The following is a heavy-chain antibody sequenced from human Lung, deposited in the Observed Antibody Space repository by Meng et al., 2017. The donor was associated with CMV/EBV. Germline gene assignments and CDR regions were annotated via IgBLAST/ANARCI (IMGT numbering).Heavy chain of an antibody. V-gene: IGHV3-30*04. Sequence: SXKISCAASGFTFSSFAIHWVRQAPGKGLDWVAVVSYDGTKTYYSDSVKGRFTLSRDNSKNTMYMEMSSLGYEDTAMHYCARARFDGGMDVWGQGTTVTVSS. CDR1: GFTFSSFA. CDR3: ARARFDGGMDV. J-gene: IGHJ6*02. D-gene: IGHD5-24*01. CDR2: VSYDGTKT.